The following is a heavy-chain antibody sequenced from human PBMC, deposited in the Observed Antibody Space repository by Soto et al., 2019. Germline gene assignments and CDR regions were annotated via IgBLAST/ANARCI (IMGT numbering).Heavy chain of an antibody. D-gene: IGHD3-22*01. CDR3: AKVHYDSSGYFQDY. CDR2: ISGSGGST. CDR1: GFTFSSYA. J-gene: IGHJ4*02. V-gene: IGHV3-23*01. Sequence: GGSLRLSCAASGFTFSSYAMSWVRQAPGKGLEWVSAISGSGGSTYYADSVKGRFTISRDNSKNTLYLQMNSLRAEDTAVYYCAKVHYDSSGYFQDYWGQGTLVTVSS.